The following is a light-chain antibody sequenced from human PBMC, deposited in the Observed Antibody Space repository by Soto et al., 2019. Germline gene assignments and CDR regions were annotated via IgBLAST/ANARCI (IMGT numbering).Light chain of an antibody. J-gene: IGKJ4*01. CDR2: DAI. Sequence: EIVLPQSPGTLSLSPGDRATLSCRASRTVSGNYLAWYQQRPNQAPRLLIFDAIRRAAGIPDRFSGSGSGTDFTLTISRLEPEDFAVYFCQYFGASPVIVFGGGTKVDMK. CDR1: RTVSGNY. V-gene: IGKV3-20*01. CDR3: QYFGASPVIV.